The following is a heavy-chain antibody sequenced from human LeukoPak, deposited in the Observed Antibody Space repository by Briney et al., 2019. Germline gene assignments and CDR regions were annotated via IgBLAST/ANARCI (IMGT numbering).Heavy chain of an antibody. CDR1: GFTFSSNW. D-gene: IGHD3-10*01. CDR2: INSEGSGT. J-gene: IGHJ4*02. CDR3: AREYGMVRGVYFDY. Sequence: PGGSLRLSCAASGFTFSSNWMHWVRQVPGKGLVWVSRINSEGSGTTYADSVKGRFTISRDNAKNTLYLQMNSLRAEDTAVYYCAREYGMVRGVYFDYWGQGTQVTVSS. V-gene: IGHV3-74*01.